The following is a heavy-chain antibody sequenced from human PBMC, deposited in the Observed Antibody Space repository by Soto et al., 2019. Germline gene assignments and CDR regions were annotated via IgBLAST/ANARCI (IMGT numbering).Heavy chain of an antibody. CDR3: AREVGSYCRDACYLVPSHNFDY. CDR2: ISYDGSNK. J-gene: IGHJ4*02. V-gene: IGHV3-30-3*01. Sequence: QVQLVESGGGVVQPGRPLRLSCAASGFTFSSYAMHWVRQAPGKGLEWVAVISYDGSNKYYADSVKGRFTISRDNSKNTLYLQMSSLNADDTAVYYCAREVGSYCRDACYLVPSHNFDYWGQGTLVTFSS. D-gene: IGHD2-21*02. CDR1: GFTFSSYA.